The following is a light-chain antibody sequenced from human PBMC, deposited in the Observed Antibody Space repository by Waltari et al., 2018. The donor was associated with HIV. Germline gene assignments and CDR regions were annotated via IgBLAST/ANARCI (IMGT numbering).Light chain of an antibody. Sequence: QSALTQPASVSGSPGQPITISCTGTSSDVGGYNYVFWYQQHPGKAPKLMIYDVSNRPSGVSNRFSGSKSGNTASLTISGLQAEDEADYYCSSYTSSSTGVFGGGTKLTVL. CDR3: SSYTSSSTGV. J-gene: IGLJ2*01. CDR2: DVS. CDR1: SSDVGGYNY. V-gene: IGLV2-14*01.